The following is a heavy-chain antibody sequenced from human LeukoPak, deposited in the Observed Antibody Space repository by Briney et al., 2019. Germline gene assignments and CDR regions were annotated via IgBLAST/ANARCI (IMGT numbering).Heavy chain of an antibody. Sequence: GGSLRLSCAASGFTFSSFEMNWVRQAPGKGLEWVSYIGTRGSTIYYADSVKGRFTISRDNSKNTLHLQMNSLRAEDTAVYYCARDQYSYAHAAHWGQGTLVTVSS. CDR3: ARDQYSYAHAAH. CDR1: GFTFSSFE. V-gene: IGHV3-48*03. D-gene: IGHD5-18*01. CDR2: IGTRGSTI. J-gene: IGHJ4*02.